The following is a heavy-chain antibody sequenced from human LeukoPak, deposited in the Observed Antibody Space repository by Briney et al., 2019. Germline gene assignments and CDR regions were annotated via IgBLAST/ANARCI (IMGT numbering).Heavy chain of an antibody. Sequence: SETLSLTCTVSGASISSYYWSWIRQPAGKGLEWIGRIYTSGSTNYNPSLKSRVTMSLDTSKNQFSLKLSSVTAADTAVYYCARETIAAAGPGGGSINSFDPWGQETLVTVSS. CDR3: ARETIAAAGPGGGSINSFDP. CDR1: GASISSYY. J-gene: IGHJ5*02. V-gene: IGHV4-4*07. D-gene: IGHD6-13*01. CDR2: IYTSGST.